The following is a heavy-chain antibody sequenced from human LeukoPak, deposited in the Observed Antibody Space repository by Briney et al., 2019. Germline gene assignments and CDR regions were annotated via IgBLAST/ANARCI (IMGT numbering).Heavy chain of an antibody. CDR1: GGSFSGYY. CDR2: INHSGST. Sequence: SETLSLTCAVYGGSFSGYYWSWIRQPPGKGLEWIGEINHSGSTNYNPSLKSRVTISVDTSKNQFSLKLSSVTAADTAVYYCARGRFLEWLSSDAFDIWGQGTMVTVSS. D-gene: IGHD3-3*01. CDR3: ARGRFLEWLSSDAFDI. V-gene: IGHV4-34*01. J-gene: IGHJ3*02.